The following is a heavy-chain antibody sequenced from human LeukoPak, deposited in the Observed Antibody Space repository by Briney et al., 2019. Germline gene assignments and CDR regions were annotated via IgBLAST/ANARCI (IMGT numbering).Heavy chain of an antibody. J-gene: IGHJ4*02. V-gene: IGHV3-23*01. CDR1: GFTFSTYA. CDR3: AKGDSSDWYFDY. D-gene: IGHD6-13*01. Sequence: GGSLRLSCAASGFTFSTYAMSWVRQAPGKGLEWVSGISDSGYNTYYADSVKGRFTISRDNFKSTLYLQMNSLRAEDTAVYYCAKGDSSDWYFDYWGQGALVTVSS. CDR2: ISDSGYNT.